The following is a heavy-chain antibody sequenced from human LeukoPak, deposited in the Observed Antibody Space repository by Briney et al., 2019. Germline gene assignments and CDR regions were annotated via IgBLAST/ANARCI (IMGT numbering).Heavy chain of an antibody. Sequence: SETLSLTCTVSGGSISSYYWSWIRQPPGKGLEWIGYIYYSGSTNYNPSLKSRVTISVDTPKNQFSLKLNSVTAADTAVYYCAREIRGVISWDYFDYWGQGTLVTVSS. CDR1: GGSISSYY. V-gene: IGHV4-59*01. J-gene: IGHJ4*02. D-gene: IGHD3-10*01. CDR2: IYYSGST. CDR3: AREIRGVISWDYFDY.